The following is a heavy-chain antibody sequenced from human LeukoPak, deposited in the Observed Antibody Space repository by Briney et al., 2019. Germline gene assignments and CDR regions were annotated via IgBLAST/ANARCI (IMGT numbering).Heavy chain of an antibody. D-gene: IGHD3-9*01. CDR2: ISSSSSYI. J-gene: IGHJ4*02. V-gene: IGHV3-21*01. CDR1: GFTFSSYS. CDR3: VRAPYYDILTGFDY. Sequence: PGGSLRLSCAASGFTFSSYSMNWVPQAPGKGLEGVSSISSSSSYIYYADSVKGRFTISRDNAKNSLYLQMNSLRAEDTAVYYCVRAPYYDILTGFDYWGQGALVTVSS.